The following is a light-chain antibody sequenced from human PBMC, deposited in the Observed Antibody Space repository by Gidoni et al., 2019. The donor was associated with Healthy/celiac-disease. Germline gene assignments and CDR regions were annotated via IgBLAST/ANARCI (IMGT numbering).Light chain of an antibody. CDR1: QSVLYSSNNKNY. CDR3: QQYYSPPLT. J-gene: IGKJ4*01. Sequence: DIVMTQSPASLAVSLGERATINCKSSQSVLYSSNNKNYLAWYQQKPGQPPKLLIYWASTRESGVPDRFSGSGPGTDFTLTIGSLQAEDVAVYYCQQYYSPPLTFGGGTKVEIK. V-gene: IGKV4-1*01. CDR2: WAS.